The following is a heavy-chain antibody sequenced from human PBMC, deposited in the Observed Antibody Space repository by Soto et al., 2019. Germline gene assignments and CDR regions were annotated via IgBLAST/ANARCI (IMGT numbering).Heavy chain of an antibody. D-gene: IGHD6-13*01. J-gene: IGHJ6*02. Sequence: SETLSLTCAVYGGSFSCYYWSWIRQPPGKGLEWIGEINHSGSTNYNPSLKSRVTISVDTSKNQFSLKLSSVTAADTAVYYCARGPRRIAAACSYYYGMDVWGQGTTVTVS. CDR3: ARGPRRIAAACSYYYGMDV. CDR1: GGSFSCYY. CDR2: INHSGST. V-gene: IGHV4-34*01.